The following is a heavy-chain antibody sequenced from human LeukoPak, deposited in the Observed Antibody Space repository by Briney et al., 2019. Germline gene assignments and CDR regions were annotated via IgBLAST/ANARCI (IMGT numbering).Heavy chain of an antibody. CDR1: GFTFSRYG. Sequence: PGGSLRLSCAASGFTFSRYGMHWVRQAPGKGLEWVAVISYDGSKKYYADSVKGRFTISRDNSKNTLYLQMNSLRAEDTAVYYCAKDLAPIAAAGSDYWGQGTLVTVSS. CDR2: ISYDGSKK. V-gene: IGHV3-30*18. CDR3: AKDLAPIAAAGSDY. D-gene: IGHD6-13*01. J-gene: IGHJ4*02.